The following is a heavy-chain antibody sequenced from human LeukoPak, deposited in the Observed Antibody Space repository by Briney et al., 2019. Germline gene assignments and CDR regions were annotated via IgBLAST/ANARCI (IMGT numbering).Heavy chain of an antibody. Sequence: GGSLRLSCAASGFTFDDYAMHWVRQAPGKGLEWVSGISWNSGSIGYADSVKGRFTISRDNAKNSLYLQMNSLSAEDTALYYCAKADPSYYDFWSGYLFDYWGQGTLVTVSS. D-gene: IGHD3-3*01. CDR1: GFTFDDYA. J-gene: IGHJ4*02. CDR3: AKADPSYYDFWSGYLFDY. V-gene: IGHV3-9*01. CDR2: ISWNSGSI.